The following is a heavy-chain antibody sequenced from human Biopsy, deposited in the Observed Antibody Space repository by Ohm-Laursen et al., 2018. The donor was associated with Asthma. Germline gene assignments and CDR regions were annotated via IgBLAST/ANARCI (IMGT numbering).Heavy chain of an antibody. V-gene: IGHV4-34*01. CDR1: PGSFSGFF. Sequence: TLSLTCDVYPGSFSGFFWIWICQSPGKGLEWIGETNERGVTNNNPSLKGRVIISIDTYWNRVSLKLTSVTAADTAVYYCARGPELDVWGQGTTVTVSS. CDR2: TNERGVT. CDR3: ARGPELDV. J-gene: IGHJ6*02.